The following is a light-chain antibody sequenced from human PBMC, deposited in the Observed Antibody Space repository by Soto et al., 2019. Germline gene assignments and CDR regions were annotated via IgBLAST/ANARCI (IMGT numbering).Light chain of an antibody. V-gene: IGLV1-40*01. J-gene: IGLJ1*01. CDR3: QSHDSSLSAYV. CDR1: SSNIGAGYD. CDR2: GNS. Sequence: QSVLTQPPSVSGAPGQRVTISCTGSSSNIGAGYDVHWYQQLPGTAPKLLIYGNSNRPSGVPDRFSGSKSGTSASLAITGLQAEDEADFYCQSHDSSLSAYVFGTGTKLTLL.